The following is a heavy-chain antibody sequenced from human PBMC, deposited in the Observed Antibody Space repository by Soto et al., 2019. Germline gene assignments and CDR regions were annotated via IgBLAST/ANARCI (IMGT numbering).Heavy chain of an antibody. CDR1: GFTVSSNY. Sequence: EVQLVESGGGLIQPGGSLRLSCAASGFTVSSNYMSWVRQAPGKGLEWVSAISGSGDSTYYADSVKGRFTISRDNSRNTLSLQLNSLRVEDTALYYCAKAWGIVVVPAAIRSFDYWGQGTPVTVSS. D-gene: IGHD2-2*01. V-gene: IGHV3-23*04. CDR2: ISGSGDST. CDR3: AKAWGIVVVPAAIRSFDY. J-gene: IGHJ4*02.